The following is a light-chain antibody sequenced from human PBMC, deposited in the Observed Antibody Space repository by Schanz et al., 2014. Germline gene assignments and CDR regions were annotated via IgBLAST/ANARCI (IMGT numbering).Light chain of an antibody. CDR2: GAS. CDR3: QQYNNWPYT. CDR1: QSVSSN. V-gene: IGKV3-15*01. J-gene: IGKJ2*01. Sequence: EIVLTQSPDTLSLSPGERATLSCRASQSVSSNLAWYQQKPGQAPRLLIYGASTRATGIPARFSGSGSGTEFTLTISSLQSEDFAVYYCQQYNNWPYTFGQGTNLEIK.